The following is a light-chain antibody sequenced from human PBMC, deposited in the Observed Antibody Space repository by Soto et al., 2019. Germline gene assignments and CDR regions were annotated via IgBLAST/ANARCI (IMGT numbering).Light chain of an antibody. J-gene: IGKJ3*01. Sequence: EIVLTQSPATLSLSPGQRATLSCRASQSVNSGYLAWFQQKPGRATRLIIFGTSGRATGIPDRFSGNGSRTDFTLTISRLEPEDFAVYYCQQYSDSAFTFGPGTKVEIK. CDR3: QQYSDSAFT. V-gene: IGKV3-20*01. CDR2: GTS. CDR1: QSVNSGY.